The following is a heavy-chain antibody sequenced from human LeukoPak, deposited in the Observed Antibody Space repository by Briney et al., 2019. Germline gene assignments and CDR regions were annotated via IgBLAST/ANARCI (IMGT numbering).Heavy chain of an antibody. D-gene: IGHD4-23*01. CDR1: GFTFSSYA. Sequence: PGGSLRLSCAASGFTFSSYAMHWVRQAPGKGLEWVAVISYDGSNKYYADSVKGRFTISRDNSKNTLYLQMNSLRAEDTAVYYCARLQADYGGVDYWGQGTLVTVSS. CDR2: ISYDGSNK. J-gene: IGHJ4*02. V-gene: IGHV3-30-3*01. CDR3: ARLQADYGGVDY.